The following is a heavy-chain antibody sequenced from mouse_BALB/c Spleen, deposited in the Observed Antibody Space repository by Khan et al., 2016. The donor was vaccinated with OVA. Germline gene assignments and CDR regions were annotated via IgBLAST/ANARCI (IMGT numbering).Heavy chain of an antibody. Sequence: EVKLMESGAELVKPGASVKLSCTASGFNIKDTYMHWVKQRPEQGLEWIGRIDPANGNTKYDPKFQGKATITADTSSNTAYLQLSSLTSEDTAVYYCARSGGFYYGYYWGQGTTLTVSS. J-gene: IGHJ2*01. CDR1: GFNIKDTY. CDR2: IDPANGNT. D-gene: IGHD1-2*01. CDR3: ARSGGFYYGYY. V-gene: IGHV14-3*02.